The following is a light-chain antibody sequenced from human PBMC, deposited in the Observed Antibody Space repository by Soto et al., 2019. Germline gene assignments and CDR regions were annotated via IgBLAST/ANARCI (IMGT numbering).Light chain of an antibody. J-gene: IGLJ2*01. Sequence: QSALTQPPSASGSPGQSVTISCTGTSRDVCGYNYVSWYQQHPGKAPKLMIYEVSKRPSGVPDRFSGSKSGNTASLTVSGVQAEDEDAYYCVSYAGSAVVVCGGSKLTVL. CDR2: EVS. CDR3: VSYAGSAVV. CDR1: SRDVCGYNY. V-gene: IGLV2-8*01.